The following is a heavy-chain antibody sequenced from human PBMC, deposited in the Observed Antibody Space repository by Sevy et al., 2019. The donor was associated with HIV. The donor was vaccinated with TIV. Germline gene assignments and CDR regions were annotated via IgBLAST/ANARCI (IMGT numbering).Heavy chain of an antibody. Sequence: ASVKVSCKASGGTFSSYAISWVRQAPGQGLVWMGGIIPIFGTANYAQKFQGRVTITADESTSTAYMELSSLRSEDTAVYYCARDGMVGATGYWGQGTLVTVSS. D-gene: IGHD1-26*01. V-gene: IGHV1-69*13. CDR2: IIPIFGTA. CDR3: ARDGMVGATGY. CDR1: GGTFSSYA. J-gene: IGHJ4*02.